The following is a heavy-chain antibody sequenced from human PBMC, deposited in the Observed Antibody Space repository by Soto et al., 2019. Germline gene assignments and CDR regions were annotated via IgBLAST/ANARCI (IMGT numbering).Heavy chain of an antibody. D-gene: IGHD6-6*01. J-gene: IGHJ6*03. CDR3: ATCASSSATKNYYYYYYMDV. Sequence: ASVKVSCKVSGYTLTELSMHWVRQAPGKGLEWMGGFDPEDGETIYAQKFQGRVTMTEDTSTDTAYMELSSLRSEDTAVYYCATCASSSATKNYYYYYYMDVWGKGTTVTVSS. CDR1: GYTLTELS. V-gene: IGHV1-24*01. CDR2: FDPEDGET.